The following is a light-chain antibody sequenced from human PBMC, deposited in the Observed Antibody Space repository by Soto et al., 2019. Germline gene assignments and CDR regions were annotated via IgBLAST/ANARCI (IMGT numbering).Light chain of an antibody. CDR2: GAS. CDR3: QQYGTSPYT. J-gene: IGKJ2*01. CDR1: QSVRSSS. V-gene: IGKV3-20*01. Sequence: EIVLTQSPGTLSLSPGERATLSCRASQSVRSSSLAWYQQKPGQAPRLLIYGASSRATGIPDRFSGSGSGTDFTLTISRLEPEDLAVYYCQQYGTSPYTFGQGTKLEIK.